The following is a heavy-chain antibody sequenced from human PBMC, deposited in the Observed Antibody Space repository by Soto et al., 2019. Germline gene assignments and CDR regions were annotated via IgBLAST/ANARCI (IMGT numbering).Heavy chain of an antibody. J-gene: IGHJ6*02. Sequence: QVQLVQSEGAMKKPGASVTVSCKASGYNFTNYGISWVRQAPGQGLQWMGWISGYNGNTHDAHKFQGRVTLTTDTSTATAYIELRSLRSDDTAVYYCARDMVVGTPAIPLPFYPYDGMDVWGQGTTVTVSS. CDR2: ISGYNGNT. CDR3: ARDMVVGTPAIPLPFYPYDGMDV. CDR1: GYNFTNYG. V-gene: IGHV1-18*04. D-gene: IGHD2-2*02.